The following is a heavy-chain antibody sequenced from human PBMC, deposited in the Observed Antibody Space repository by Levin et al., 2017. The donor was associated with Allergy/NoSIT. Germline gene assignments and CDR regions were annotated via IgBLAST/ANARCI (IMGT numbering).Heavy chain of an antibody. CDR2: ISYIGST. V-gene: IGHV4-59*01. Sequence: SETLSLTCTVSGGSISSYYWSWIRQPPGKGLEWIGYISYIGSTNYNPSLKSRVTISVDTSKNQFSLKLSSVTAAAPAVYYCARCPNYYYYRDVWGKGTTVTVS. J-gene: IGHJ6*03. CDR3: ARCPNYYYYRDV. CDR1: GGSISSYY.